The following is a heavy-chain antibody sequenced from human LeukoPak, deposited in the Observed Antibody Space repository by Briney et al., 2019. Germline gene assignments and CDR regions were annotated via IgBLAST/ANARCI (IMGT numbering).Heavy chain of an antibody. D-gene: IGHD5-12*01. J-gene: IGHJ4*02. CDR1: GYSLTNYY. CDR3: ARGAPTTRIGAGRFDY. V-gene: IGHV1-46*01. Sequence: GASVKVSGKAFGYSLTNYYVHWVRQAPGQGLEWMGEINPSGGSTSYAQKFQGRITVTRDTYTNTVYMDLSSLRSEDTATYYCARGAPTTRIGAGRFDYWGQGSLLTVAS. CDR2: INPSGGST.